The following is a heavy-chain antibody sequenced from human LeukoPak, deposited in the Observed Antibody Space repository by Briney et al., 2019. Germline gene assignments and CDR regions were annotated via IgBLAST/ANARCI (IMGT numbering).Heavy chain of an antibody. Sequence: PGESLKISCKGSGYSFTTYWIGWVRQMPGKGLEWMGIIYPGDSDTTYSPSFQGQATISADKSISTAYLQWSSLKASDSAMYYCGRIPAAGSLKGSFDIWGRGTMVTVSS. CDR3: GRIPAAGSLKGSFDI. CDR1: GYSFTTYW. D-gene: IGHD6-13*01. V-gene: IGHV5-51*01. CDR2: IYPGDSDT. J-gene: IGHJ3*02.